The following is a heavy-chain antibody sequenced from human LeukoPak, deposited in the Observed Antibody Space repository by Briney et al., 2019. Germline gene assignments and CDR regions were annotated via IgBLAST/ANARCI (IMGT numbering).Heavy chain of an antibody. D-gene: IGHD3-22*01. CDR1: GFTFSSYG. J-gene: IGHJ3*02. CDR3: AREFGYYDSSGYGAFDI. CDR2: ISDSGGST. V-gene: IGHV3-23*01. Sequence: PGGSLRLSCAASGFTFSSYGMSWVRQAPGKGLEWVSAISDSGGSTYYADSVKGRFTISRDNAKNSLYLQMNSLRAEDTAVYYCAREFGYYDSSGYGAFDIWGQGTMVTVSS.